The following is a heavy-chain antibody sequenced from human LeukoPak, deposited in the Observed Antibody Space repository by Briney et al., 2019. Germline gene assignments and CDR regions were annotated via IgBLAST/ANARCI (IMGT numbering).Heavy chain of an antibody. D-gene: IGHD6-6*01. Sequence: ASVKVSCKASGYTFTSYAMNWVRQAPGQGLEWMGWINPNSGGTNYAQKFQGRVTMTRDTSISTAYMELNRLTSDDTAVYYCSSSSDAFDIWGQGTMVTVSS. CDR3: SSSSDAFDI. CDR1: GYTFTSYA. V-gene: IGHV1-2*02. J-gene: IGHJ3*02. CDR2: INPNSGGT.